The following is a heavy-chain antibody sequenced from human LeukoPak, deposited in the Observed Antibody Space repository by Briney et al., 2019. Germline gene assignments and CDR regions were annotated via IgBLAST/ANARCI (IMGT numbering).Heavy chain of an antibody. Sequence: SETLSLTCAVYGGSFSGYYWSWIRQPPGKGLEWIGEINHSGSTNYNPSLKSRVTISVDTSKNQFSLKLSSVTAADTAVYYCAGGKPYYYGMDVWGQGTTVTVSS. V-gene: IGHV4-34*01. CDR2: INHSGST. CDR3: AGGKPYYYGMDV. J-gene: IGHJ6*02. CDR1: GGSFSGYY.